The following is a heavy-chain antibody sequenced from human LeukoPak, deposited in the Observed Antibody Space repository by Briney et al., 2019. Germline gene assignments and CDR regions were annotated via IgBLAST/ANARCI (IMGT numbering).Heavy chain of an antibody. J-gene: IGHJ5*02. V-gene: IGHV4-59*08. CDR3: ARLKDDFWSGYNSWFDP. Sequence: SETLSLTCTVSGGSISSYYWSWIRQPPGKGLEWIGYIYYSGSTNYNPSLKSRVTISVDTSKNQFSLKLSSVTAADTAVNYCARLKDDFWSGYNSWFDPWGQGTLVTVSS. CDR2: IYYSGST. CDR1: GGSISSYY. D-gene: IGHD3-3*01.